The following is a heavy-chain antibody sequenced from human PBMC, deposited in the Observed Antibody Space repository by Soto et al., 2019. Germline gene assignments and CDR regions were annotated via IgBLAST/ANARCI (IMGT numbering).Heavy chain of an antibody. Sequence: SETLSLTCAVSGASISGSYYYWARLRQSPGKGPEWIGSVFYTGFTSYNPSLESRVSVSVDTSKSQFSLKLSAVTAADTAVYYCATSQKGYNWNCFDHWGQGALVTVSS. CDR3: ATSQKGYNWNCFDH. CDR2: VFYTGFT. CDR1: GASISGSYYY. J-gene: IGHJ4*02. V-gene: IGHV4-39*01. D-gene: IGHD1-20*01.